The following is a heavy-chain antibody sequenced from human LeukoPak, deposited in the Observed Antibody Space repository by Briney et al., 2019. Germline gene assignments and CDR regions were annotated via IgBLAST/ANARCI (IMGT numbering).Heavy chain of an antibody. J-gene: IGHJ6*04. D-gene: IGHD3-10*02. V-gene: IGHV3-74*01. Sequence: PGGSLRLSCAASGFTFSNYWMHWVRHAPGKGGVWVSRISRDGSSTTYADSVKGRFTISRDNAKNSLYLQMSSLRAEDTAVYYCAELGITMIGGVWGKGTTVTISS. CDR1: GFTFSNYW. CDR3: AELGITMIGGV. CDR2: ISRDGSST.